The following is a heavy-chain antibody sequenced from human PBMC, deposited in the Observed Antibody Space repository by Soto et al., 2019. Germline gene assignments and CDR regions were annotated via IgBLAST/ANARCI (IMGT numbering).Heavy chain of an antibody. Sequence: GASVKVSCKASGYTFTGYYMHWVPQAPGQGLEWMGWINLNSGGTNYAQKFQGWVTMTRDTSIGTAYMELSRLRSDDTAVYYRASSFPYGGYSYWGQGTLVTVSS. CDR3: ASSFPYGGYSY. CDR1: GYTFTGYY. D-gene: IGHD5-12*01. V-gene: IGHV1-2*04. J-gene: IGHJ4*02. CDR2: INLNSGGT.